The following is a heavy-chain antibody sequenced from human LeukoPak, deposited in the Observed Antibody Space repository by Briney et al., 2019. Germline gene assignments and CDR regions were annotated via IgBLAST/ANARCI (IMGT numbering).Heavy chain of an antibody. CDR1: GGSFSGYY. Sequence: SETLSLTCAVYGGSFSGYYWSWIRQPPGKGLEWIGSIYYSGSTYYNPSLKTRVTLSVDTSKNLFSLSLISVTAADTAVYYCARHVGSSWPRSWFDPWGQGTLVTVSS. D-gene: IGHD6-13*01. CDR2: IYYSGST. J-gene: IGHJ5*02. V-gene: IGHV4-34*01. CDR3: ARHVGSSWPRSWFDP.